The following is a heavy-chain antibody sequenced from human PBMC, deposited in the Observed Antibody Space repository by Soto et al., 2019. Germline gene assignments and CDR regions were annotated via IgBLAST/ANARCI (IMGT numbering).Heavy chain of an antibody. Sequence: QVYLVQSGAEVKKPGSSVKISCKASGGIFSSNTINWVRQAAGQGLEWMGGIIPPFGTANYAEKFQGRVTNTADKSTKTEYRDLTRVRSEDTAVYYCASKAACGGDCYAFEPGGQGTLVTVSS. D-gene: IGHD2-21*02. J-gene: IGHJ5*02. CDR2: IIPPFGTA. V-gene: IGHV1-69*06. CDR3: ASKAACGGDCYAFEP. CDR1: GGIFSSNT.